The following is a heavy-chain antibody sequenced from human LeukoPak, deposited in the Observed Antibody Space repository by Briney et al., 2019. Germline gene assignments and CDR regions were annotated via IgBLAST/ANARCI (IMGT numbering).Heavy chain of an antibody. CDR2: INHSGST. V-gene: IGHV4-34*01. J-gene: IGHJ4*02. D-gene: IGHD3-9*01. CDR3: AREDFDWLSAHYFDY. Sequence: KPSETLSLTCAVYGGSFSGYYWSWIRQPPGKGLEWIGEINHSGSTNYNPSLKSRVTISVDTSKNQFSLKLSSVTAADTAVYYCAREDFDWLSAHYFDYWGQGNLVTVSS. CDR1: GGSFSGYY.